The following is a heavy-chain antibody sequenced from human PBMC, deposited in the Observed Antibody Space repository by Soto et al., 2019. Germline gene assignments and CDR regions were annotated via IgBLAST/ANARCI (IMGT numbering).Heavy chain of an antibody. J-gene: IGHJ4*02. CDR1: GYTFTSYY. CDR3: AMDDIVVVPAARSYYFDY. D-gene: IGHD2-2*01. Sequence: ASVKVSCKASGYTFTSYYMHWVRQAPGQGLEWMGIINPSGGSTSYAQKFRGRVTMTRDTSTSTVYMELSSLRSEDTAVYYCAMDDIVVVPAARSYYFDYWGQGTLVTVSS. CDR2: INPSGGST. V-gene: IGHV1-46*03.